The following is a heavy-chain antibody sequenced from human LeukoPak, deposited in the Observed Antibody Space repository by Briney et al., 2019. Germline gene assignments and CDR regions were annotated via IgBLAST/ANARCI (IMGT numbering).Heavy chain of an antibody. CDR1: VGSFSGYY. Sequence: PSETLSLTCAVYVGSFSGYYWSWIRQPPGKGLEWIGEINHSGSTNYNPSLKSRVTISVDTSKNQFSLKLSSVTAADTAVYYCARVRSSPLDYFDYWGQGTLVTVSS. V-gene: IGHV4-34*01. D-gene: IGHD6-13*01. CDR3: ARVRSSPLDYFDY. J-gene: IGHJ4*02. CDR2: INHSGST.